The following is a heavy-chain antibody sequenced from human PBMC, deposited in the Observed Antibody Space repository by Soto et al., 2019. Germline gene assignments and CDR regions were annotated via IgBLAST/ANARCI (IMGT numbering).Heavy chain of an antibody. J-gene: IGHJ4*02. D-gene: IGHD5-18*01. Sequence: QVQLQESGPGLVKPSETLSLTCIVSGGSIRNYNWSSIRQPPGKGLEWIGYIYYSGSTNYNPSLTSRVTISVGTSKNQFSLKLSSVTAADTAVYYCARHRYSYGVYYFDYWGQGTLVTVSS. V-gene: IGHV4-59*08. CDR3: ARHRYSYGVYYFDY. CDR1: GGSIRNYN. CDR2: IYYSGST.